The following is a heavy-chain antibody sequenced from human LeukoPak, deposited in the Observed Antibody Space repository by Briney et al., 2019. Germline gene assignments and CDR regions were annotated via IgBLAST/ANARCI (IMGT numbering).Heavy chain of an antibody. V-gene: IGHV3-30*19. CDR3: ARVGRGYSFKVYYFDY. Sequence: GGSLRLSCAASGFTFRNSDMHWVRQAPGKGLEWVSVMSYDGSNKYYADSVKGRFTISRDNSKNTLFLQMNSLRAEDTAVYFCARVGRGYSFKVYYFDYWGQGTLVTVSS. D-gene: IGHD5-18*01. CDR1: GFTFRNSD. J-gene: IGHJ4*02. CDR2: MSYDGSNK.